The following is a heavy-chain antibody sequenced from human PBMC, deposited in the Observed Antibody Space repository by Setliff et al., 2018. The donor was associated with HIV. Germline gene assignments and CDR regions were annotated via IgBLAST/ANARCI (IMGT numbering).Heavy chain of an antibody. CDR3: AREHSTTWPYFDF. J-gene: IGHJ4*02. D-gene: IGHD6-13*01. V-gene: IGHV1-18*01. CDR2: ISGYSGHT. CDR1: GYTFSDYD. Sequence: ASVKVSCKASGYTFSDYDVAWVRQAPGQGLEWMGWISGYSGHTSYAQKIQGRVTMTTDTSTSTAYMELWSLRSDDTAVYFCAREHSTTWPYFDFWGQGTLVTVSS.